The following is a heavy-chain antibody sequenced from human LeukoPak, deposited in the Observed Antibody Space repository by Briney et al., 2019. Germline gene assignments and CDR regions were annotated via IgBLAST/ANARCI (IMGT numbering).Heavy chain of an antibody. CDR1: GYTFTSYY. Sequence: ASVKVSCKAPGYTFTSYYMHWVRQAPGQGLEWMGIINPSGGSTSYAQKFQGRVTMTRDTSTSTVYMELSSLRSEDTAVYYCASPGESVVVVAASLDYWGQGTLVTVSS. J-gene: IGHJ4*02. CDR2: INPSGGST. CDR3: ASPGESVVVVAASLDY. D-gene: IGHD2-15*01. V-gene: IGHV1-46*01.